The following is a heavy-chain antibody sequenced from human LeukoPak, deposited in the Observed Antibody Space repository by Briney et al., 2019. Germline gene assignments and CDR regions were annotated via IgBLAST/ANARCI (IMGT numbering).Heavy chain of an antibody. D-gene: IGHD3-22*01. J-gene: IGHJ4*02. CDR1: GGSIGSGGYS. CDR2: IYHSGST. V-gene: IGHV4-30-2*01. Sequence: SETLSLTCAVSGGSIGSGGYSWSWIRQPPGKGLEWIGYIYHSGSTYYNPSLKSRVTISVDRSKNQFSLKLSSVTAADTAVYYCAKGGSYYDIGFDYWGQGTLVTVSS. CDR3: AKGGSYYDIGFDY.